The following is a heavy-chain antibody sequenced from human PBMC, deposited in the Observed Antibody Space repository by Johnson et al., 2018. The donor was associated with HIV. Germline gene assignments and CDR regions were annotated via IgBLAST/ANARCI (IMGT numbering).Heavy chain of an antibody. CDR2: IWYDGSNK. CDR1: AFSFSNYA. V-gene: IGHV3-33*06. D-gene: IGHD3-3*01. Sequence: VQLMESGGGVVRPGRSLRLSCAASAFSFSNYAMGWVRQAPGKGLEWVAVIWYDGSNKYYADSVKGRFTISRDNSKNTLYLQMNSLRAEDTAVYYCAKTRLRFLEWYDAFDLWGQGTLVTVSS. J-gene: IGHJ3*01. CDR3: AKTRLRFLEWYDAFDL.